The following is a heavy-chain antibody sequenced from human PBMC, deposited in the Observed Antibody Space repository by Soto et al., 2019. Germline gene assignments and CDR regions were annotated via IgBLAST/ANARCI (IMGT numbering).Heavy chain of an antibody. V-gene: IGHV3-53*01. CDR2: IYSGDST. D-gene: IGHD1-26*01. Sequence: EVQLVESGGGLVQPGGSLRLSCAASGFTISNNYMNWVRQAPGKGLEWVSFIYSGDSTNYADSVKGRFTISRDNSKNTGDLQLNTLGAEGTAVYYWGGGGGATGEYYYHYYTLDVWGQGTTVTVSS. CDR1: GFTISNNY. CDR3: GGGGGATGEYYYHYYTLDV. J-gene: IGHJ6*02.